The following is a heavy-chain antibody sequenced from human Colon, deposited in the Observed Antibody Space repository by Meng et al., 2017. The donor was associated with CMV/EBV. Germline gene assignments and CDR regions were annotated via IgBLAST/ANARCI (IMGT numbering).Heavy chain of an antibody. CDR3: AKDRGYSDYYYYAVDV. J-gene: IGHJ6*02. CDR1: GFAFSAHW. D-gene: IGHD3-10*01. V-gene: IGHV3-74*01. Sequence: GESLKISCAASGFAFSAHWLHWVRQGPGKGLVWVSRINRDGSDTKYGDSVKGRFTISRDNAKNTLYLQMNTLRVEDTAVYYCAKDRGYSDYYYYAVDVWGQGTTVTVSS. CDR2: INRDGSDT.